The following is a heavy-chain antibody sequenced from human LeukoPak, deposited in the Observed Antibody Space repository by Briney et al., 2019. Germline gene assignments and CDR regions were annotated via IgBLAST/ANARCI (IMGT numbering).Heavy chain of an antibody. CDR1: GFTFSSYA. Sequence: PGRSLRLSCAASGFTFSSYAMHWVRQAPGKGLEWVAVISYDGNNKYYADSVKGRFTISRDNSKNTLYLQMNSLGADEMAVYYCARGRGQWLSDGMDVWGQGTTVTVSS. CDR3: ARGRGQWLSDGMDV. CDR2: ISYDGNNK. J-gene: IGHJ6*02. V-gene: IGHV3-30-3*01. D-gene: IGHD6-19*01.